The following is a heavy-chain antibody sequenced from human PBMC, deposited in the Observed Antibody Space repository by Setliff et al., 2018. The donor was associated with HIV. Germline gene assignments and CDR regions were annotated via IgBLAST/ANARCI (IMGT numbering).Heavy chain of an antibody. Sequence: ASVKVSCKASGYTFTGYYMHWVRQAPGQGLEWMGRINPRDGSTGYAQRFQGRVTMTRDTSRGTVYMELRSLRSEDTAVYCCARAPFTSGHYGADYWGQGTLVTVSS. CDR1: GYTFTGYY. J-gene: IGHJ4*02. D-gene: IGHD3-10*01. V-gene: IGHV1-46*01. CDR3: ARAPFTSGHYGADY. CDR2: INPRDGST.